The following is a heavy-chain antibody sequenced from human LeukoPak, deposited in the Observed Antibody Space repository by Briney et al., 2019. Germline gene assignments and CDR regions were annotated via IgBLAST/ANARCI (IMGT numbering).Heavy chain of an antibody. CDR1: GFTFRHYG. V-gene: IGHV3-30*02. CDR3: ALDSGDF. CDR2: IRYDGINK. Sequence: AGSLRLSCAPSGFTFRHYGMHWVRQPPGTGLEWVAFIRYDGINKYYADSVKGRFTISRDNSKNPRYLQMNGLGAEDTAVFYCALDSGDFWGQGTLVTVSS. D-gene: IGHD1-14*01. J-gene: IGHJ4*02.